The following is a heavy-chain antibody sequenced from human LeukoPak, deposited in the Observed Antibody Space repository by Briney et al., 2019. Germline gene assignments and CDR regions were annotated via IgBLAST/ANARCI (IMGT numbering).Heavy chain of an antibody. Sequence: HPGGSLRLSCAASGFTFNNAWMTWVRQAPGKGLEWVGRIKRKTDGGTTDYAAPVKDRFTISRDDSKNTLYLQMNSLKSEDTAVYYCTTGRYWGQGTLVTVSS. CDR1: GFTFNNAW. CDR3: TTGRY. V-gene: IGHV3-15*01. J-gene: IGHJ4*02. CDR2: IKRKTDGGTT.